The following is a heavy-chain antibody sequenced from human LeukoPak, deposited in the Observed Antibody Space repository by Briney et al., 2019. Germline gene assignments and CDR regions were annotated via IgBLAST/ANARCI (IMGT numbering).Heavy chain of an antibody. J-gene: IGHJ4*02. CDR3: ATGRSGYFDS. Sequence: KTGGSLRLSCAASGLTLSNAWMTWVRQAPGKGLEWVARIKSKTDGGIKDYAVPVKGTFTISRDDSENTVYLQMNSLKIEDTAVYYCATGRSGYFDSWGQGTLVFVSS. CDR2: IKSKTDGGIK. CDR1: GLTLSNAW. V-gene: IGHV3-15*01.